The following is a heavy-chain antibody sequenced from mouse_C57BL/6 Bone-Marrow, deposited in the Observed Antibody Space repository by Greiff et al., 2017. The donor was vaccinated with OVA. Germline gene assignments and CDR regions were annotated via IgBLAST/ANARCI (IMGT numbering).Heavy chain of an antibody. CDR1: GYTFTSYW. CDR3: AKGAVDWYFDV. V-gene: IGHV1-69*01. D-gene: IGHD3-3*01. CDR2: IDPSDSYT. Sequence: VQLQQPGAELVMPGASVKLSCKASGYTFTSYWMHWVKQRPGQGLEWIGEIDPSDSYTNYNEKFKSKATLTVDTSSSTAYMQLSSLTSEDSAVYYCAKGAVDWYFDVWGTGTTVIVSS. J-gene: IGHJ1*03.